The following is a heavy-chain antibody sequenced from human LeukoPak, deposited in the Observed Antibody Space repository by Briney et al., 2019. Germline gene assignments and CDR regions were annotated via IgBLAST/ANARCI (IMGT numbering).Heavy chain of an antibody. V-gene: IGHV1-2*02. J-gene: IGHJ4*02. CDR1: GYTFTGYY. Sequence: ASVKVSCKASGYTFTGYYMHWVRQAPGQGLEWMGWINPNSGGTNYAQKFQGRVTITRDTSISTAYVELSRLRSDDTAVYYCARGQVRRPVTTPDYWGQGTLVTVSS. CDR3: ARGQVRRPVTTPDY. CDR2: INPNSGGT. D-gene: IGHD4-17*01.